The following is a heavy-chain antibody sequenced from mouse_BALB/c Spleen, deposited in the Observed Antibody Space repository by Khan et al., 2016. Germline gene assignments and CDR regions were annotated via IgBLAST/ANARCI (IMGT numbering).Heavy chain of an antibody. D-gene: IGHD6-1*01. CDR1: GFTFNTNT. Sequence: EVQLVETGGGLVQPRGSLKLSCAASGFTFNTNTMNWVRQAPGKGLEWVSRIISKSNNYATYYADSVKDRFTISRDDYQSMLYLQMNNLKTEDTAIYYCVRDNPFAYWGQGTLVTVSA. V-gene: IGHV10S3*01. CDR3: VRDNPFAY. J-gene: IGHJ3*01. CDR2: IISKSNNYAT.